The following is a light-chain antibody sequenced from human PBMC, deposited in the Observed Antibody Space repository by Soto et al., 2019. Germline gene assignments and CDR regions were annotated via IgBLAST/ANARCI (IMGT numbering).Light chain of an antibody. CDR3: QQYNNWPST. V-gene: IGKV3-15*01. Sequence: IVMTQSPATLSVSPGERATLSCRASQSVSGTLAWYQQKPGQAPRLLIYGASTRATDIPARFSGSGSGTEFTLTISSLQSEDFAVYYCQQYNNWPSTFGPGTKVDIK. CDR1: QSVSGT. J-gene: IGKJ3*01. CDR2: GAS.